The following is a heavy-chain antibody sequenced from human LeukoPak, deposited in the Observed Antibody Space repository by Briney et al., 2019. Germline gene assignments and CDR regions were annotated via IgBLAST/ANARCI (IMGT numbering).Heavy chain of an antibody. V-gene: IGHV4-59*01. CDR2: IYSSGST. D-gene: IGHD3-22*01. J-gene: IGHJ3*02. CDR1: VGPFSGYS. Sequence: PSETLSLTCTVSVGPFSGYSWSWFRQPPGKELEWIGYIYSSGSTNYNPSLKSRVTISVDTSKNQFSLKLSSVTAADTAVYYCARFYDSSGYYRVLAHAFDIWGQGTMVTVSS. CDR3: ARFYDSSGYYRVLAHAFDI.